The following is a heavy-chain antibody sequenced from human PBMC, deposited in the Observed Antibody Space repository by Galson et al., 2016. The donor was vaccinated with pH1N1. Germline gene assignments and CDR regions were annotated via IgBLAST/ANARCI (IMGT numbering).Heavy chain of an antibody. J-gene: IGHJ6*03. CDR1: ESIFNKYA. V-gene: IGHV1-69*13. CDR3: AISPFYYNSYMDV. Sequence: VKVSCTASESIFNKYAISWVRQAPGQGLEWMGGIIAVFKTTNYAQKFPGKVTITTDESTSIVYMELRSLRSEDTAIYYCAISPFYYNSYMDVWGKGTTVTVSS. CDR2: IIAVFKTT.